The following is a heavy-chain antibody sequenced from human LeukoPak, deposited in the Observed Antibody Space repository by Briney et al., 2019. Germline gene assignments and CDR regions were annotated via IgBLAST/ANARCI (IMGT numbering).Heavy chain of an antibody. J-gene: IGHJ4*02. D-gene: IGHD1-26*01. V-gene: IGHV4-59*12. CDR3: ARDLGGSSP. Sequence: SETLSFTCTVSGGSINNYYWNWIRQPPGKGLEWIGYIYYSGSTNYNPSLKSRVTISVDTSKNQFSLKLSSVTAADTAVYYCARDLGGSSPWGQGTLVTVSS. CDR2: IYYSGST. CDR1: GGSINNYY.